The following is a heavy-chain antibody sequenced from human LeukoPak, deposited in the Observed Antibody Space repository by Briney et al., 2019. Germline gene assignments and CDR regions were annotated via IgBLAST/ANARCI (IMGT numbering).Heavy chain of an antibody. D-gene: IGHD6-19*01. J-gene: IGHJ4*02. CDR1: GFTFNSYA. V-gene: IGHV3-23*01. Sequence: GGSLRLSCAASGFTFNSYAMSWVRQAPGKGPEWVSGITGNGGITYYADSVKGRFTISGDNSKNTLYLQMNSLRAEDTAVYYCAKGQHSDGWYSIVDYWGQGTLVTVSS. CDR2: ITGNGGIT. CDR3: AKGQHSDGWYSIVDY.